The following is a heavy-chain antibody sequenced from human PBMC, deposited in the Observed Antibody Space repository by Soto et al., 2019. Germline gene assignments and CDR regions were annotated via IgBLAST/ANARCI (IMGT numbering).Heavy chain of an antibody. D-gene: IGHD5-18*01. Sequence: EVQLAESGGGVVRPGGSLRLSCAASGFTFDDNGMSWVRQAPGKGLEWVSGINWNGGSTGYADSVKGRFTISRDNAKNSLYLQMNSLRAADTALYYCAGGRGYSYGWYFDYWGQGTLVTVSS. J-gene: IGHJ4*02. CDR3: AGGRGYSYGWYFDY. V-gene: IGHV3-20*04. CDR1: GFTFDDNG. CDR2: INWNGGST.